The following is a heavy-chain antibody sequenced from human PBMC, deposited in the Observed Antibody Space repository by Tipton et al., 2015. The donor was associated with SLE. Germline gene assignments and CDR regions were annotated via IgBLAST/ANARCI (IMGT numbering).Heavy chain of an antibody. CDR2: IFYSGNT. Sequence: TLSLTCTVSGGSIRNSSSYWGWIRQPPGKGLEWIGSIFYSGNTSYNPSLKSRVTISVDTSKNQFSLKLSSVTAADTAVYYCARHGLQWLTPDEYFQYWGQGTLITVSS. CDR3: ARHGLQWLTPDEYFQY. J-gene: IGHJ1*01. D-gene: IGHD6-19*01. CDR1: GGSIRNSSSY. V-gene: IGHV4-39*07.